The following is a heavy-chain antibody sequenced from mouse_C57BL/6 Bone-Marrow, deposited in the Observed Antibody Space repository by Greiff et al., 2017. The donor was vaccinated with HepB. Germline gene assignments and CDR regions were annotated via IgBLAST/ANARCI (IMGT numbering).Heavy chain of an antibody. CDR3: APLLWYPMDY. J-gene: IGHJ4*01. CDR2: IYPRSGNT. V-gene: IGHV1-81*01. CDR1: GYTFTSYG. D-gene: IGHD2-1*01. Sequence: QVQLQQSGAELARPGASVKLSCKASGYTFTSYGISWVKQRTGQGLEWIGEIYPRSGNTYYNEKFKGKATLTADKSSSTAYMYLRSLTSEDSAVYFCAPLLWYPMDYWDQGTAVTVSA.